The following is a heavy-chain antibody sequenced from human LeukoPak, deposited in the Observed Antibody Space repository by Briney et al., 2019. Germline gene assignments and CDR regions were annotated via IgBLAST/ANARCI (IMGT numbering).Heavy chain of an antibody. V-gene: IGHV4-39*01. Sequence: SETLSLTCTVSGGSISSSTYYWGWIRQPPGKGLEWIGSISCSGSTSYNPSLKSRVTISVDTSKNQFSLKLSFVTAVDTAVYYCARKENVYYYFDYWGQGTLVTVSS. CDR3: ARKENVYYYFDY. CDR1: GGSISSSTYY. J-gene: IGHJ4*02. CDR2: ISCSGST. D-gene: IGHD3-10*01.